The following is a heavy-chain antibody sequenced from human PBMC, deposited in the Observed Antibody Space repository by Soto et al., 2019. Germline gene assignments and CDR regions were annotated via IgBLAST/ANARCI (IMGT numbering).Heavy chain of an antibody. V-gene: IGHV4-59*01. CDR3: ARVGEFGGAPLFDY. CDR1: GGSISSYY. CDR2: IYYSGST. J-gene: IGHJ4*02. Sequence: SETLSLTCTVSGGSISSYYWSWIRQPPGKGLEWIGYIYYSGSTNYNPSLKSRVTISVDTSKNQFSLKLSSVTAADTAVYYCARVGEFGGAPLFDYWGQGTLVTVSS. D-gene: IGHD3-16*01.